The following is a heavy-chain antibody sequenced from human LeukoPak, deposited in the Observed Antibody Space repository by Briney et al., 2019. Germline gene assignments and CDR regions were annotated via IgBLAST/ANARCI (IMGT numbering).Heavy chain of an antibody. V-gene: IGHV1-18*01. CDR2: ISAYNGNT. J-gene: IGHJ6*02. CDR1: GYTFTSYG. Sequence: ASVKVSCKASGYTFTSYGISWVRQAPGQELEWMGWISAYNGNTNYAQKLQGRVTMTTDTSTSTAYMELWSLRSDDTAVYYCARDCSSTSCSDYYYYGMDVWGQGTTVTVSS. D-gene: IGHD2-2*01. CDR3: ARDCSSTSCSDYYYYGMDV.